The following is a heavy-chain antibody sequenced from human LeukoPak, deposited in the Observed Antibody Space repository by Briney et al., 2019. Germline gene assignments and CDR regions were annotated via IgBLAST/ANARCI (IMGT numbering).Heavy chain of an antibody. Sequence: GGSLRLSCAASGFTVSSNYMSWVRQAPGKGLEWVSVIYSGGSTYYADSVKGRFTISRDNSKNTLYLQMNSLRAEDTAVYYCARDPRVRDGYRFDPWGQGTLVTVSS. V-gene: IGHV3-66*01. CDR1: GFTVSSNY. D-gene: IGHD5-24*01. CDR3: ARDPRVRDGYRFDP. CDR2: IYSGGST. J-gene: IGHJ5*02.